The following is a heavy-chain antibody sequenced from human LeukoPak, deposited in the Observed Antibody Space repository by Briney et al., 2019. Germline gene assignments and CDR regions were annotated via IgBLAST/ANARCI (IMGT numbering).Heavy chain of an antibody. V-gene: IGHV1-69*06. CDR2: IIPIFGTA. D-gene: IGHD2-15*01. CDR3: ARRVVVVAATPSWGREYYFDY. J-gene: IGHJ4*02. Sequence: SVKVSCKASGGTFSSYAISWVRQAPGQGLEWMGGIIPIFGTANYAQKFQGRVTITADKSTSTAYMELRSLRSEDTAVYYCARRVVVVAATPSWGREYYFDYWGQGTLVTVSS. CDR1: GGTFSSYA.